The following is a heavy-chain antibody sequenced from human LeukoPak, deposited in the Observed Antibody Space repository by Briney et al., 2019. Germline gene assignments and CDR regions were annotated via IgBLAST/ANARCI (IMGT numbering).Heavy chain of an antibody. CDR3: ARDREYYYDSSGYPFDY. D-gene: IGHD3-22*01. CDR1: GGSISSYY. Sequence: ASETLSLTCTVSGGSISSYYWSWIRQPAGKGLEWIGRIYTSGSTNYNPSLKSRVTMSVDTSKNQFSLKLSSVTAADTAVYYCARDREYYYDSSGYPFDYCGQGTLVTVSS. CDR2: IYTSGST. J-gene: IGHJ4*02. V-gene: IGHV4-4*07.